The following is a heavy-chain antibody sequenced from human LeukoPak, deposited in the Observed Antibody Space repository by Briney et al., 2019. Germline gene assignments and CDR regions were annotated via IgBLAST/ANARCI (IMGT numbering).Heavy chain of an antibody. CDR2: IVVGSGST. CDR3: AADKSYWGGSYYGPPLH. CDR1: GFTFTSSA. D-gene: IGHD1-26*01. Sequence: SVKVSCKASGFTFTSSAVQWVRQARGQRLEWIGWIVVGSGSTNYAQKFQERVTITRDMSTSTAYMELSSLRSEDTAVYYCAADKSYWGGSYYGPPLHWGQGTLVTVSS. J-gene: IGHJ4*02. V-gene: IGHV1-58*01.